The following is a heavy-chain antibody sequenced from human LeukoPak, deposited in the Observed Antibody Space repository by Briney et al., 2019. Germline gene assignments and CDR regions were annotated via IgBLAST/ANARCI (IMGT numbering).Heavy chain of an antibody. CDR2: IYYSGST. J-gene: IGHJ3*02. CDR3: ARESPIAMIRGVGDAFDI. CDR1: GDSISTYY. D-gene: IGHD3-10*01. V-gene: IGHV4-59*01. Sequence: SETLSLTCTVSGDSISTYYWSWIRQTPGKGLEWIGYIYYSGSTSYNPSLRSRVTMSVDASKNQFSLKLTSVTAADTAVYYCARESPIAMIRGVGDAFDIWGRGTMVIVSS.